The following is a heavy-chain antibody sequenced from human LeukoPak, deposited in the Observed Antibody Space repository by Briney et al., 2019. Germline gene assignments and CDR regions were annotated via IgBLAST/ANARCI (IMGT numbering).Heavy chain of an antibody. V-gene: IGHV3-53*01. CDR1: GFTVSSNY. CDR2: IYSGGST. J-gene: IGHJ4*02. CDR3: ATGLGRFLEWYFDY. D-gene: IGHD3-3*01. Sequence: GGSLRLSCAASGFTVSSNYMSWVRQAPGKGLEWVSVIYSGGSTYYSDSVKGRLTISTDNSKNTMHVQMNSLRAEDTAVYYCATGLGRFLEWYFDYWGQGTLVTVSS.